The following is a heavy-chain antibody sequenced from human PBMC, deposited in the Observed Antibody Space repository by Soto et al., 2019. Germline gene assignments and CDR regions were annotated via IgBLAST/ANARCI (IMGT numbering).Heavy chain of an antibody. CDR1: GCTFSSYA. V-gene: IGHV3-23*01. Sequence: GSLRLSCAASGCTFSSYAMSWVRQAPGKGLEWVSAISGSGGSTYYADSVKGRFTISRDNSKNTLYLQMNSLRAEDTAVYYCANGGPLAVAGTPRFGYWGQGTLVTVSS. D-gene: IGHD6-19*01. CDR2: ISGSGGST. CDR3: ANGGPLAVAGTPRFGY. J-gene: IGHJ4*02.